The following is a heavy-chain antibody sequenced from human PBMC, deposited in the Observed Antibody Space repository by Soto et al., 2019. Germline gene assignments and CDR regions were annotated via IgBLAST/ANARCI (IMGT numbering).Heavy chain of an antibody. J-gene: IGHJ4*02. CDR1: GFSLSTSGVG. CDR2: IYWDDDK. V-gene: IGHV2-5*02. CDR3: AHRVRVGATYYFDY. Sequence: QMTLKESGPTLVKPTQTLTLTCTFSGFSLSTSGVGVGWIRQPPEKALEWLALIYWDDDKRYSPSLKSRLTITKDTSKNQVVLTMTNMDPVDTATYYCAHRVRVGATYYFDYWGQGTLVTVSS. D-gene: IGHD1-26*01.